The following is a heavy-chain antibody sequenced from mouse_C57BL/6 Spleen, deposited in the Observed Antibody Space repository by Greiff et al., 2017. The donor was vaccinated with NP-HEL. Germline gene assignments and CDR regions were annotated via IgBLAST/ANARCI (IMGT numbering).Heavy chain of an antibody. CDR1: GFTFSDYG. Sequence: EVHLVESGGGLVKPGGSLKLSCAASGFTFSDYGMHWVRQAPEKGLEWVAYISSGSSTIYYADTVKGRFTISRDNAKNTLFLQMTSLRSEDTAMYYCAIPLDGYPHYYAMDYWGQGTSVTVSS. CDR3: AIPLDGYPHYYAMDY. CDR2: ISSGSSTI. J-gene: IGHJ4*01. D-gene: IGHD2-3*01. V-gene: IGHV5-17*01.